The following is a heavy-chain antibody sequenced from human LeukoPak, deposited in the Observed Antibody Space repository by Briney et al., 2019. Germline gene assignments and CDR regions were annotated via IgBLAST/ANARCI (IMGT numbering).Heavy chain of an antibody. J-gene: IGHJ5*02. CDR2: INPSGGST. CDR3: AREPITIFGVVKANWFDP. V-gene: IGHV1-46*01. D-gene: IGHD3-3*01. CDR1: GYTFTSYY. Sequence: ASVKVSCKASGYTFTSYYMHWVRQAPGQGLEWMGLINPSGGSTSYAQKFQGRVTITRDTSASTAYMELSSLRSEDTAVYYCAREPITIFGVVKANWFDPWGQGTLVTVSS.